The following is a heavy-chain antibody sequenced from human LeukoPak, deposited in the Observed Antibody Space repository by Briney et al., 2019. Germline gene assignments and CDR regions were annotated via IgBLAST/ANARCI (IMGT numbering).Heavy chain of an antibody. J-gene: IGHJ4*02. D-gene: IGHD3-10*01. CDR2: INPSGGST. Sequence: ASVKVSCKASGYTFTSYGISWVRQAPGQGLEWMGIINPSGGSTSYAQKFQGRVTMTRDMSTSTVYMELSSLRSEDTAVYYCAREGGSGSSYVLWYWGQGTLVTVSS. CDR1: GYTFTSYG. CDR3: AREGGSGSSYVLWY. V-gene: IGHV1-46*01.